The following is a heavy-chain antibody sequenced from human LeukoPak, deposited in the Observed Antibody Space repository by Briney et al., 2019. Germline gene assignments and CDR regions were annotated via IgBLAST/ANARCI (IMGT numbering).Heavy chain of an antibody. V-gene: IGHV3-33*01. D-gene: IGHD2-21*02. CDR1: GFTFSNHG. J-gene: IGHJ4*02. CDR3: ARDRLEAVTDDDYFDY. CDR2: IWYDGSNK. Sequence: PGGFLRLSCAASGFTFSNHGMHWVRQAPGKGPEWVALIWYDGSNKYYGDSVKGRFTISRDNSKNTVYLQMNSLRAEDTGVYYCARDRLEAVTDDDYFDYWGQGTLVTVSS.